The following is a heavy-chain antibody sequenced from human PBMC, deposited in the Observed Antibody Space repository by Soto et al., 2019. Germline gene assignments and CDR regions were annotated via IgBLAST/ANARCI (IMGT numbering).Heavy chain of an antibody. Sequence: VKVSITASGYTFTTYPIHWVRQAPGQRLERMGWIVAANGNTQYSQKFQGRVAITRDSSASTAYMELSRLTSEDTAVYFCVRQADRYRYVLDHCGQGTLVTVSS. CDR1: GYTFTTYP. J-gene: IGHJ4*02. CDR2: IVAANGNT. V-gene: IGHV1-3*01. D-gene: IGHD5-18*01. CDR3: VRQADRYRYVLDH.